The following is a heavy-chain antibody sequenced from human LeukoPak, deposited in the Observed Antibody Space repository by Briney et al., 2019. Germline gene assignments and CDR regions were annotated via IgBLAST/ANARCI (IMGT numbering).Heavy chain of an antibody. V-gene: IGHV3-20*04. Sequence: GGSLRLSCAASGFTFDDYGMTWVRQAPGKGLEWVSTISWNGGTIGYADSVKGRFTVSRDNAKNSLYLQMNSLRAEDTAVYYCARVGYGGNSGWFDPWGQGTLVTVSS. CDR1: GFTFDDYG. CDR3: ARVGYGGNSGWFDP. CDR2: ISWNGGTI. J-gene: IGHJ5*02. D-gene: IGHD4-23*01.